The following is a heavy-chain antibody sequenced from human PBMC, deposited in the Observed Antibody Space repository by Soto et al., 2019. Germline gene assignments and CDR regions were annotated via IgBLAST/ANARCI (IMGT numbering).Heavy chain of an antibody. CDR2: ISHIGIT. V-gene: IGHV4-61*01. Sequence: SETLSLTCTVSGASLRSGSYYWSWIRQPPGKGLEWIWYISHIGITNYDPSLKSRLTMSVDTSQNQFSLQLNSVTAADTAVYYCSYGSSFDYWGQGTLVTVSS. CDR1: GASLRSGSYY. D-gene: IGHD3-10*01. J-gene: IGHJ4*02. CDR3: SYGSSFDY.